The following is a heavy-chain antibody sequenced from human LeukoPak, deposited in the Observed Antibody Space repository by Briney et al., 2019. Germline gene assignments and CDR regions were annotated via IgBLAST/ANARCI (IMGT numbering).Heavy chain of an antibody. CDR2: ISSSSSYI. D-gene: IGHD3-10*01. CDR3: ARDKFRFDK. J-gene: IGHJ4*02. CDR1: GFIFSSYS. V-gene: IGHV3-21*01. Sequence: GGSLSLSCAASGFIFSSYSMNWVCQAPGKGLEWVSSISSSSSYIYYADSVKGRFTISRDNAKNSLYLQMSSLRAEDPAVYYCARDKFRFDKGGQGTLVTVSS.